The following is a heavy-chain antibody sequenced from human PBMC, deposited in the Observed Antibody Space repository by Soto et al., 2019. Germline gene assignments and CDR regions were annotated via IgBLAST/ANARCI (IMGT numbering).Heavy chain of an antibody. CDR2: IIPILGIA. CDR3: ARATVGVRFFDY. CDR1: GGTFSSYT. J-gene: IGHJ4*01. D-gene: IGHD4-17*01. V-gene: IGHV1-69*02. Sequence: QVQLVQSGAEVKKPGSSVKVSCKASGGTFSSYTISWVRQAPGQGLEWMGRIIPILGIANYAQKFQGRVTITADKSTSTAYMERSSVRSEDTAVYYCARATVGVRFFDYWVDGTLVTVS.